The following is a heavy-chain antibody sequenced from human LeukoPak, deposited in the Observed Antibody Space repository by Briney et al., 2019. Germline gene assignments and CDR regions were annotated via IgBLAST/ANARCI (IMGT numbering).Heavy chain of an antibody. J-gene: IGHJ4*02. CDR3: ARSDIVGATRGGDY. Sequence: SETLSLTCTVSGGSISSSSYYWGWIRQPPGKTLEWIGYIIYGGSTNYNPSLNSRVTISVDTSKNQFSLKLSSVTAADTAVYYCARSDIVGATRGGDYWGQGTLVTVSS. CDR2: IIYGGST. V-gene: IGHV4-61*05. D-gene: IGHD1-26*01. CDR1: GGSISSSSYY.